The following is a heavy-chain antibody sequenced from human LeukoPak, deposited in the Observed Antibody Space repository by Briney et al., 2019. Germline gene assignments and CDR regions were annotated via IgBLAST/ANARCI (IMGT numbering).Heavy chain of an antibody. CDR2: IYTSWST. Sequence: SETLSLTCSVSGGSISSGSYYWSWIRQPAGKVLEWIGLIYTSWSTNYNPSLKSRVTISVDTSNNHSSLKLSSVTAADTAVYYCAREIAVAGTPDAVDSRGQGTMVTVSS. CDR1: GGSISSGSYY. CDR3: AREIAVAGTPDAVDS. J-gene: IGHJ3*02. V-gene: IGHV4-61*02. D-gene: IGHD6-19*01.